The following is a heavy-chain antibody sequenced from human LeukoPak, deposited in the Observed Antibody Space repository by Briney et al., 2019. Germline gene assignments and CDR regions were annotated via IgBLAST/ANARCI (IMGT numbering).Heavy chain of an antibody. CDR3: ARPSAPNYGDYVSYWYFDL. V-gene: IGHV5-51*01. D-gene: IGHD4-17*01. Sequence: GESLKISCKGSGYSFTTYWIGWVRQMPGKGLEWMGIIYTGDSDTRYSPSFQGQVTISADKSISTAYLQWSSLKASDTAMYYCARPSAPNYGDYVSYWYFDLWGRGTLVTVSS. J-gene: IGHJ2*01. CDR2: IYTGDSDT. CDR1: GYSFTTYW.